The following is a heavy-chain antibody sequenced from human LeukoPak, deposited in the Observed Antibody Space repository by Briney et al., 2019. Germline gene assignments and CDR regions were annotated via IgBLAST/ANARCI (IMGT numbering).Heavy chain of an antibody. CDR2: MNPNSGNT. J-gene: IGHJ4*02. CDR1: GDTFTSYD. D-gene: IGHD3-10*01. V-gene: IGHV1-8*01. CDR3: ARARSYYYGSGSLYY. Sequence: ASVKLSCKTYGDTFTSYDINWVRHATGQGLEWIGWMNPNSGNTGGAQKFQGRVTMSRNTSISTAYMELSSLRSEDTAVYYCARARSYYYGSGSLYYWGQGTLVTVSS.